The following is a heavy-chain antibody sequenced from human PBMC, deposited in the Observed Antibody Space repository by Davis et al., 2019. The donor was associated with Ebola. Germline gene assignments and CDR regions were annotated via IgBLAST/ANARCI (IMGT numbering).Heavy chain of an antibody. J-gene: IGHJ6*04. CDR3: AKSGLSFGVVKYHYGMDV. CDR2: ISGSSSTI. Sequence: PGGSLRLSCAASGITFSSYSMNWVRQAPGKGLEWVSYISGSSSTIYYADSVKGRFTISRDNSKKTLYLQMNSLRAEDTAVYYCAKSGLSFGVVKYHYGMDVWGKGTTVTVSS. D-gene: IGHD3-3*01. V-gene: IGHV3-48*01. CDR1: GITFSSYS.